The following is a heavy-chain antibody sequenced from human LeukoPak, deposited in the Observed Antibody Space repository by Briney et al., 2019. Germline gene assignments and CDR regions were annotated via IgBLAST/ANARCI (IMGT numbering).Heavy chain of an antibody. V-gene: IGHV3-30*18. CDR3: AKDGSSWYYFDY. CDR2: ISYDGSNK. Sequence: GGSLRLSCAASGFTYSSYRMHEVRQAPGKGLEWVAVISYDGSNKYYADSVKGRFTISRDNSKNTLYLQMNSLRAEDTAVYYCAKDGSSWYYFDYWGQGTLVTVSS. CDR1: GFTYSSYR. J-gene: IGHJ4*02. D-gene: IGHD6-13*01.